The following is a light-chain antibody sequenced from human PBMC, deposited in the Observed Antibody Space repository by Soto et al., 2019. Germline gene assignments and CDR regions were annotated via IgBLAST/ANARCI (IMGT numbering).Light chain of an antibody. CDR2: DVT. J-gene: IGLJ3*02. Sequence: QSVLTQPPSVSGSPGQSVTISCTGTSSDVGSYNRVSWYQQPPGTAPKLMIYDVTNRPSGVPDRFSGSKSGNTASLTISGLQAEDEADYYCSSSTASSSVVFGGGTKLTVL. CDR1: SSDVGSYNR. V-gene: IGLV2-18*02. CDR3: SSSTASSSVV.